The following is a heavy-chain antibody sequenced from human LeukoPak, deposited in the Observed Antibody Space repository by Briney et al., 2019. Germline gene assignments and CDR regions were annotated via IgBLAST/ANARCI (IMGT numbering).Heavy chain of an antibody. J-gene: IGHJ6*02. D-gene: IGHD6-13*01. Sequence: GGSLRLSCAASGFTFSTYWMSWVRQAPGKGLEWLANIKEDGTGKNHVDSVKGRFTISRDNAKNSLYLQMNGLRSEDTAVYYCAREVPQQLVAMDVWGQGTTVTVPS. CDR2: IKEDGTGK. V-gene: IGHV3-7*04. CDR1: GFTFSTYW. CDR3: AREVPQQLVAMDV.